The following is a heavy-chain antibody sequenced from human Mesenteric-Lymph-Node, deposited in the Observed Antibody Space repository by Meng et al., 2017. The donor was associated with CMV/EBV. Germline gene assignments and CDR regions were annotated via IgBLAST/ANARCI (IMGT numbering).Heavy chain of an antibody. CDR2: ISSSSSYI. V-gene: IGHV3-21*01. CDR3: ARSTVTTSNNWFDP. CDR1: GFTFSSYS. J-gene: IGHJ5*02. Sequence: GGSLRLSCAASGFTFSSYSMNWVRQAPGKGLEWVSSISSSSSYIYYADSVKGRFTISRDNAKNSLYPQMNSLRAEDTAVYYCARSTVTTSNNWFDPWGQGTLVTVSS. D-gene: IGHD4-11*01.